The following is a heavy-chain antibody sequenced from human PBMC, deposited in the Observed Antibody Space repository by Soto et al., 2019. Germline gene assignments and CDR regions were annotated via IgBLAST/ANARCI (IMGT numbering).Heavy chain of an antibody. Sequence: PSETLSLTSTVSGGSISSYYWSWIRQPPGKGLEWIGYIYYSGSTNYNPSLKSRVTISVDTSKNQFSLKLSSVTAADTAVYYCAREGPQEWLVRPHGYYYYMDVWGKGTTVTVS. J-gene: IGHJ6*03. D-gene: IGHD6-19*01. CDR3: AREGPQEWLVRPHGYYYYMDV. CDR2: IYYSGST. CDR1: GGSISSYY. V-gene: IGHV4-59*01.